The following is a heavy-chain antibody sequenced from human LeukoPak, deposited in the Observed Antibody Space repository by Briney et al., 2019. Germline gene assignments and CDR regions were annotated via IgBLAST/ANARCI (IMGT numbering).Heavy chain of an antibody. CDR2: ISGSGGST. Sequence: PGGSLRLSCAASGFTFSSYAMSWVRQAPGKGLEWVSAISGSGGSTYYADSVKGRFTISRDNSKNTLYLQMNSLRAEDTAVYYCARDLLSMVRGENTPPYYYYGMDVWGQGTTVTVSS. CDR3: ARDLLSMVRGENTPPYYYYGMDV. D-gene: IGHD3-10*01. CDR1: GFTFSSYA. J-gene: IGHJ6*02. V-gene: IGHV3-23*01.